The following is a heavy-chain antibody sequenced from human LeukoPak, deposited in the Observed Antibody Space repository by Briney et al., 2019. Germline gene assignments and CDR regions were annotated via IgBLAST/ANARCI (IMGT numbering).Heavy chain of an antibody. CDR2: VYYSGVT. J-gene: IGHJ4*02. CDR3: ARVGDGLFDY. Sequence: KASETLSLTCTVSGGSISSYYWSWIRQPPGKGLEWIAYVYYSGVTSYNPSLKSRVAISIDTSKNQFSLKLSSVTAADTAVYYCARVGDGLFDYWGQGTLVTVSS. V-gene: IGHV4-59*08. D-gene: IGHD1-26*01. CDR1: GGSISSYY.